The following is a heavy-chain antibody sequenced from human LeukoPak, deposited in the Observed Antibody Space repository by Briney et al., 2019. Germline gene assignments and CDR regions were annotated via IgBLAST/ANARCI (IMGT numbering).Heavy chain of an antibody. CDR2: ISNSGSYT. CDR3: ARDWQSVSDRGAWYVGYFDH. J-gene: IGHJ4*02. CDR1: GFTFTTYA. Sequence: GGSLRLSCAASGFTFTTYAMSWIRQAPGKGLEWLSYISNSGSYTKYADSVKGRFTISRDNAKKSLYLEMKSLRAEDTAVYYCARDWQSVSDRGAWYVGYFDHWGQGALVTVS. V-gene: IGHV3-11*06. D-gene: IGHD6-19*01.